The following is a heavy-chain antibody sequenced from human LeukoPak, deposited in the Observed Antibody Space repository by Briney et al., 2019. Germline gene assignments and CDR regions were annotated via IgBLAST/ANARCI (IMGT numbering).Heavy chain of an antibody. CDR3: ARDLSRTSRFFDY. D-gene: IGHD2-2*01. CDR1: GYSISSGYY. J-gene: IGHJ4*02. V-gene: IGHV4-38-2*02. Sequence: SSETLSLTCTVSGYSISSGYYWGWIRQPPGEGLEWIGSIYHSGSTYYNPSLKSRVTISVDTSKNQFSLKLSSVTAADTAVYYCARDLSRTSRFFDYWGQGTLVTVSS. CDR2: IYHSGST.